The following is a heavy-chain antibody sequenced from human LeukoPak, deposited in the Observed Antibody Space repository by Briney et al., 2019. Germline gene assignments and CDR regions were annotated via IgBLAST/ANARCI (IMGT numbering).Heavy chain of an antibody. CDR1: GFTFSSYA. D-gene: IGHD3-10*01. CDR3: AKPRGLYGSGIVNWFDP. Sequence: PGGSLRLSCAASGFTFSSYAMSWVRQAPGKGLEWVSAISGSGGSTYYADSVKGRFTISRDNSKNTLYLQMNSLRAEDTAVYYCAKPRGLYGSGIVNWFDPWGQGTLVTVSS. J-gene: IGHJ5*02. V-gene: IGHV3-23*01. CDR2: ISGSGGST.